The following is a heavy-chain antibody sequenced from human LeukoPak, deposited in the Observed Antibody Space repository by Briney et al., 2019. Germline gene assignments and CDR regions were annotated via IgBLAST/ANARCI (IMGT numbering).Heavy chain of an antibody. V-gene: IGHV1-2*02. D-gene: IGHD2-15*01. Sequence: ASVKVSCKASGYTFTGYYMHWVRQAPGQGLEWMGWINPNSGDTNYAQKFQGRVTMTRDTSISTAYMELSRLRSDDTAVYYCAREGVGGSPFDYWGQGTLVTVSS. J-gene: IGHJ4*02. CDR1: GYTFTGYY. CDR3: AREGVGGSPFDY. CDR2: INPNSGDT.